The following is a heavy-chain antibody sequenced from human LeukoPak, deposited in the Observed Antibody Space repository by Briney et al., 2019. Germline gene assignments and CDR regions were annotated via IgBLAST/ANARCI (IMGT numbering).Heavy chain of an antibody. V-gene: IGHV3-11*06. CDR2: ISSSSYT. CDR3: ARGGVRVAAAGTDAFDI. J-gene: IGHJ3*02. D-gene: IGHD6-13*01. Sequence: GGSLRLSCAASGFTFSDYYMSWVRQAPGKGLEWVSYISSSSYTNYADSVKGRFTISRDNAKNSLYLQMNSLRAEDTAVYYCARGGVRVAAAGTDAFDIWGQGTMVTVSS. CDR1: GFTFSDYY.